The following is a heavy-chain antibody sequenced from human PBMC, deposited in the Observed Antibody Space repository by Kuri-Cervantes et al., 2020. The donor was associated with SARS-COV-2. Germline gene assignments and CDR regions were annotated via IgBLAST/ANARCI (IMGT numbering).Heavy chain of an antibody. D-gene: IGHD1-14*01. CDR2: VRGNANNYET. CDR3: TNLIDH. V-gene: IGHV3-73*01. Sequence: GGSLRLSCAVYGVLFSASDIHWVRQGSGKGLEWVGRVRGNANNYETAYAASVKGRFTISRDDSKNMKFLQMNRLKTEDTAVYYCTNLIDHWGQGTLVTVSS. CDR1: GVLFSASD. J-gene: IGHJ4*02.